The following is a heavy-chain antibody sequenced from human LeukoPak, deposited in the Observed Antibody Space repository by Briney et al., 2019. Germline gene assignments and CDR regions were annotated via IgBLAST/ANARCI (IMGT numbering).Heavy chain of an antibody. J-gene: IGHJ6*04. CDR3: TSQLGYCSGGSCYSYYYYGMDV. Sequence: PGRSLRLSCPASGFTFGDYAMSWVRRAPGKGLEGVGFIRSKAYGGTTEYAASVKGRFTISRDDSKGIAYLQMNSLKTEDTAVYYCTSQLGYCSGGSCYSYYYYGMDVWGKGTTVTVSS. D-gene: IGHD2-15*01. CDR2: IRSKAYGGTT. V-gene: IGHV3-49*04. CDR1: GFTFGDYA.